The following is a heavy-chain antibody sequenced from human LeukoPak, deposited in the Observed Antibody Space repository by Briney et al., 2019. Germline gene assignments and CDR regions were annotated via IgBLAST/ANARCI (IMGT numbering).Heavy chain of an antibody. D-gene: IGHD2-15*01. J-gene: IGHJ3*01. Sequence: GGSLRLSCAASGFTFDEHARHRVRQAPGKGLEWVSGISCSSETLGYVDSVKGRFTISRDNRKNSLYLQMNRLRHEDTALYYCAKDRGGGAQLGDAFDVWGQGTMVRVSS. CDR2: ISCSSETL. CDR1: GFTFDEHA. V-gene: IGHV3-9*01. CDR3: AKDRGGGAQLGDAFDV.